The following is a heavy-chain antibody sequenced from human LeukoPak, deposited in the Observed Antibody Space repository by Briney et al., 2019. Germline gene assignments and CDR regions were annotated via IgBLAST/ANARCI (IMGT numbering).Heavy chain of an antibody. CDR1: GGSISSYY. Sequence: PSETLSLTCTVSGGSISSYYWSWIRQPAGKGLEWIGYIYYSGSTNYNPSLKSRVTISVDTSKNQFSLKLSSVTAADTAVYYCARGLRERYYDILTGYYGSYYFDYWGQGTLVTVSS. D-gene: IGHD3-9*01. CDR3: ARGLRERYYDILTGYYGSYYFDY. CDR2: IYYSGST. V-gene: IGHV4-59*08. J-gene: IGHJ4*02.